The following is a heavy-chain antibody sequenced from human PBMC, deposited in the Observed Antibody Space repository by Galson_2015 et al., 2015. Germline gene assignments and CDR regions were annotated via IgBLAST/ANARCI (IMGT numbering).Heavy chain of an antibody. Sequence: SLRLSCAASGFTFSNAWMSWVRQAPGEGLEWVGRIKSKTDGGTTDYAAPVKGRFTISRDDSKNTLYLQMNSLKTEDTAVYYCTTEYDFWSGYYSHWGQGTLVTVSS. D-gene: IGHD3-3*01. CDR3: TTEYDFWSGYYSH. CDR2: IKSKTDGGTT. J-gene: IGHJ4*02. CDR1: GFTFSNAW. V-gene: IGHV3-15*01.